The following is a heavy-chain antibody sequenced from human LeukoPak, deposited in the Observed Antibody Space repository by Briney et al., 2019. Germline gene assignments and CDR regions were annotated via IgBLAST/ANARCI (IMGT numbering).Heavy chain of an antibody. Sequence: GGSLRLSCAASGFTFSINGMSWVRQAPGKGLEWVSGISGSGGITYYADSVKGRFTISRDNSKNTLYLQMNSLRAEDTAVYYCAKGIYSSGFDYWGQGTLVTVSS. CDR2: ISGSGGIT. V-gene: IGHV3-23*01. D-gene: IGHD3-22*01. J-gene: IGHJ4*02. CDR1: GFTFSING. CDR3: AKGIYSSGFDY.